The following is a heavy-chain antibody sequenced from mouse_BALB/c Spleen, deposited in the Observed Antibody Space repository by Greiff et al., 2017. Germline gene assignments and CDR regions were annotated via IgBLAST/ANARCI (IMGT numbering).Heavy chain of an antibody. CDR2: INPYNDGT. CDR1: GYTFTSYV. D-gene: IGHD1-1*01. CDR3: ARRFLITTVVASDAMDY. Sequence: VQLQQSGPELVKPGASVKMSCKASGYTFTSYVMHWVKQKPGQGLEWIGYINPYNDGTKYNEKFKGKATLTSDKSSSTAYMELSSLTSEDSAVYYCARRFLITTVVASDAMDYWGQGTSVTVSS. V-gene: IGHV1-14*01. J-gene: IGHJ4*01.